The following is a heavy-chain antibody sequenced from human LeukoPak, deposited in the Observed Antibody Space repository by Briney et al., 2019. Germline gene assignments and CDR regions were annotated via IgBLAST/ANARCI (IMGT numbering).Heavy chain of an antibody. D-gene: IGHD6-19*01. CDR2: INTNTGNP. Sequence: ASVKVPCKASGYTFDRYALNWVRQAPGQGLEWMGWINTNTGNPTYAQGLTGRFLFSLDTSVSTTYLQINSLKAEDTAVYYCARVVYSSDRYWYFDLWGRGTLVTVSS. CDR1: GYTFDRYA. CDR3: ARVVYSSDRYWYFDL. J-gene: IGHJ2*01. V-gene: IGHV7-4-1*02.